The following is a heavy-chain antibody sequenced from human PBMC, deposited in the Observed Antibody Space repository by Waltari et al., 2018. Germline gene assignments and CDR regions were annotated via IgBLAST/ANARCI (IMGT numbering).Heavy chain of an antibody. CDR1: GGSVSSSSYY. V-gene: IGHV4-39*07. CDR3: VREPSSSEGLDP. Sequence: QPQLQESGPGLVKPSETLSLTCTVSGGSVSSSSYYWGWVRQSPGKGLEWIGSVYYTGKTYHNPSLKSRFPISVDASKNQFSLSVNSVTAADTAVYYCVREPSSSEGLDPWGQGSLVYVSS. J-gene: IGHJ5*02. D-gene: IGHD6-6*01. CDR2: VYYTGKT.